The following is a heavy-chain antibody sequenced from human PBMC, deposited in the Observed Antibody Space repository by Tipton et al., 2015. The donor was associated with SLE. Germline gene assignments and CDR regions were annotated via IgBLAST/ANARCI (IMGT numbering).Heavy chain of an antibody. J-gene: IGHJ4*02. CDR1: GFTFSTYA. CDR3: ANLQRGELSGYYFDY. CDR2: ISASGGNT. Sequence: SLRLSCAASGFTFSTYAMSWVRQVPGKGLEWVSLISASGGNTYYADSVKGRFTLSRDNSKNTLYLQMNSLRADDTAVYYCANLQRGELSGYYFDYWGQGTLVTVSS. V-gene: IGHV3-23*01. D-gene: IGHD3-16*02.